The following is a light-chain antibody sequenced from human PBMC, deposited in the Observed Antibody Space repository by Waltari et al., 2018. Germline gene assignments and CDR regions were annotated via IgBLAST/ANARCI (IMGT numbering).Light chain of an antibody. CDR2: EVS. J-gene: IGLJ3*02. V-gene: IGLV2-14*01. Sequence: QSALTQPASVSGSPGQSITISCTGTSSDIGDYNFVSWYQQFPGKAPKLMIYEVSNRPLGVANRVSGSKSGNTAYLTISGLQAEDEADYYCTSYTRSNTWVFGGGTKVTVL. CDR1: SSDIGDYNF. CDR3: TSYTRSNTWV.